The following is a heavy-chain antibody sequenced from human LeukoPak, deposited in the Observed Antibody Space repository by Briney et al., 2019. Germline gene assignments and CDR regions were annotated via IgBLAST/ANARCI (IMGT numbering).Heavy chain of an antibody. CDR2: INHSGST. CDR1: GGSFSGYY. D-gene: IGHD3-10*01. Sequence: SETLSLTCAVYGGSFSGYYWRWIRQPPGKGLEWIGEINHSGSTNYNPSLKSRVTISVDTSKNQFSLKLSSVTAADTAVYYCARTTKRYYYGSRWFDPWGQGTLVTVSS. J-gene: IGHJ5*02. V-gene: IGHV4-34*01. CDR3: ARTTKRYYYGSRWFDP.